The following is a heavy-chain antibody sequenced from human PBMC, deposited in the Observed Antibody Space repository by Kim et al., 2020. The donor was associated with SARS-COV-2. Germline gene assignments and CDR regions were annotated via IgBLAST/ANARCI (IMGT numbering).Heavy chain of an antibody. CDR3: AKGEGGSGSYYAFYFDY. V-gene: IGHV3-23*01. J-gene: IGHJ4*02. CDR2: ISGSGGST. D-gene: IGHD3-10*01. Sequence: GGSLRLSCAASGFTFSSYAMSWVRQAPGKGLEWVSAISGSGGSTYYADSVKGRFTISRDNSKNTLYLQMNSLRAEDTAVYYCAKGEGGSGSYYAFYFDYWGQGTLVTVSS. CDR1: GFTFSSYA.